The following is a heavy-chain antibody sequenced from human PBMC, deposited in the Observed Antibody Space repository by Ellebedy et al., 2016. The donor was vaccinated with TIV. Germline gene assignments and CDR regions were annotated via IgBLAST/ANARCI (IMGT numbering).Heavy chain of an antibody. J-gene: IGHJ4*02. CDR1: GFTFSSYD. D-gene: IGHD2-2*01. V-gene: IGHV3-30*18. CDR2: ISYDANNK. Sequence: GESLKISCAASGFTFSSYDMHWVRQAPGKGLEWVALISYDANNKYYADSVKGRFTISRDNSKNTLYLQMTRLRAEDTAVYYCAKVPVGYCSSPNCFYRDYWGQGTLVTVSS. CDR3: AKVPVGYCSSPNCFYRDY.